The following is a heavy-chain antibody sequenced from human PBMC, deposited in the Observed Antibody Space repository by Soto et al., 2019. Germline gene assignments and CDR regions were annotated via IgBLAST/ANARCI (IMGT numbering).Heavy chain of an antibody. V-gene: IGHV3-30*18. D-gene: IGHD2-2*01. CDR3: AKGTAYGY. J-gene: IGHJ4*02. CDR1: GFTFSSYG. CDR2: ISYDGSNK. Sequence: QVQLVESGGGVVQPGRSLRLSRAASGFTFSSYGMHWVRQAPGKGLEWVAVISYDGSNKYYADSVKGRFTISRDNSKNTLYLQMNSLRAEDTAVYYCAKGTAYGYWGQGTLVTVSS.